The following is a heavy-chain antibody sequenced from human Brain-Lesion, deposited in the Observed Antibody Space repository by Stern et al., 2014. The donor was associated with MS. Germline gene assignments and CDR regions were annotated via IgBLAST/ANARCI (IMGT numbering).Heavy chain of an antibody. D-gene: IGHD3-10*01. J-gene: IGHJ4*02. CDR3: APPSQVLFDY. V-gene: IGHV3-15*01. CDR1: GFVFSSAW. CDR2: IKSKRDGGTT. Sequence: EVQLVESGGDLVKPGGSLRLSCAASGFVFSSAWMSWVRQAPGKGLEWVGRIKSKRDGGTTDYVAPVKGRFTILRDDSRTILYLEINPLKTDHPAVYYCAPPSQVLFDYWGQGTLVTVSS.